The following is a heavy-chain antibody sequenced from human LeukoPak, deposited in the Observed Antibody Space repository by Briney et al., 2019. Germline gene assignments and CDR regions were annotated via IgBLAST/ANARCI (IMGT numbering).Heavy chain of an antibody. CDR2: ISYDGSNK. CDR3: ARVETAMVIYYYYYGMDV. D-gene: IGHD5-18*01. CDR1: GFTFSSYA. V-gene: IGHV3-30-3*01. J-gene: IGHJ6*02. Sequence: GRSLRLSCAASGFTFSSYAMHWVRQAPGKGLEWVAVISYDGSNKYYADSVKGRFTISRDNSKNTLYLQMNSLRAEDTAVYYCARVETAMVIYYYYYGMDVWGQGTTVTVSS.